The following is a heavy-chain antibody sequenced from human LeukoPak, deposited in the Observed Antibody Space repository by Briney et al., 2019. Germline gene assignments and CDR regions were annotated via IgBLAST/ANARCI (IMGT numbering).Heavy chain of an antibody. D-gene: IGHD3-10*01. CDR3: AKFPGDYYGSGLIDY. J-gene: IGHJ4*02. V-gene: IGHV3-23*01. CDR2: ISGSGGST. CDR1: GFTFSSYA. Sequence: GGSLRLSCAASGFTFSSYAMSWVRQAPGKGLEWVSAISGSGGSTYYADSVKGRFTISRDNSKNTLYLQMNSLRAEDTAVYYCAKFPGDYYGSGLIDYWGQGTLVTVSS.